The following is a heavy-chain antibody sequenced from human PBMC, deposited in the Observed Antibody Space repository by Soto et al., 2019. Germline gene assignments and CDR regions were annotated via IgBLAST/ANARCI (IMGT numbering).Heavy chain of an antibody. CDR1: GFTFPDYT. J-gene: IGHJ4*02. CDR2: ISWNSGSI. Sequence: DVQLVESGGGLVQPGRSLRLSCAASGFTFPDYTMHWVRQAPGKGLEWVSGISWNSGSIDYADSVKGRFIISRDDAKNCLYLQMNSLRAEDTAFYYCAKGHYYYQTSGYPHYWGQGTLVTVSS. D-gene: IGHD3-22*01. V-gene: IGHV3-9*01. CDR3: AKGHYYYQTSGYPHY.